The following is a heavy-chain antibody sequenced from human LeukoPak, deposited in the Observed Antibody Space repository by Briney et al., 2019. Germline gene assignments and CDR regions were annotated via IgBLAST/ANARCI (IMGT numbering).Heavy chain of an antibody. D-gene: IGHD6-13*01. CDR1: GFTFSSYG. CDR3: AKGEGWQQPYYYXMDV. CDR2: IRYDGDIK. Sequence: PGGSLRLSCSASGFTFSSYGMHWLRQAPGKGLEGVAFIRYDGDIKYYADSVKGRFTISRDNSKNTLYLQMNRLTAEATAVYYCAKGEGWQQPYYYXMDVXGKGTTVT. V-gene: IGHV3-30*02. J-gene: IGHJ6*03.